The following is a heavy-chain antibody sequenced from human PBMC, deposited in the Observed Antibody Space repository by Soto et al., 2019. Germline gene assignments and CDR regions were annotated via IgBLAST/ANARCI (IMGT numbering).Heavy chain of an antibody. D-gene: IGHD6-19*01. CDR3: ARLAVAEGFDP. J-gene: IGHJ5*02. Sequence: EVQLVETGGGLIQPGGSLRLSCAASGFSVSINYMSWVRQAPGKGLEWLSIIHSDGSTYYADSAKGRFTISRDDSKNPLFSQMNRLTVADTAGYFCARLAVAEGFDPWGQGTLVTVSS. CDR2: IHSDGST. CDR1: GFSVSINY. V-gene: IGHV3-53*02.